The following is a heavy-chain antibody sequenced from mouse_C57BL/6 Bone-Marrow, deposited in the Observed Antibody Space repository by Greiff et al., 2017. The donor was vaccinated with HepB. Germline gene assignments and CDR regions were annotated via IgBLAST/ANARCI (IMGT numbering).Heavy chain of an antibody. CDR1: GYTFTDYN. CDR3: AREKSSRGYYAMDY. Sequence: EVQLQQSGPELVKPGASVKIPCKASGYTFTDYNMDWVKQSHGKSLEWIGDINPNNGGTIYNQKFKGKATLTVDKSSSTAYMELRSLTSEDTAVYYCAREKSSRGYYAMDYWGQGTSVTVSS. D-gene: IGHD1-1*01. CDR2: INPNNGGT. V-gene: IGHV1-18*01. J-gene: IGHJ4*01.